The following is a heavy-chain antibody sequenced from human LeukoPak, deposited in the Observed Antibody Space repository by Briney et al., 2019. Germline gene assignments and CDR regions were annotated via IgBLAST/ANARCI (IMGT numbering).Heavy chain of an antibody. J-gene: IGHJ4*02. CDR2: INHSGST. V-gene: IGHV4-34*01. CDR1: GGSFSGYY. CDR3: ARGVGARLRFWSGYQKPYYFDC. Sequence: SETLSLTCAVYGGSFSGYYWSWIRQPPGKGLEWIGEINHSGSTNYNPSLKSRVTISVDTSKNQFSLKLSSVTAADTAVYYCARGVGARLRFWSGYQKPYYFDCWGQGTLVTVSS. D-gene: IGHD3-3*01.